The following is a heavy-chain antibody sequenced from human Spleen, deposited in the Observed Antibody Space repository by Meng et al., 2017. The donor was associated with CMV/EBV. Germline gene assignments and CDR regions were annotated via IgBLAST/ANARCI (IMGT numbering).Heavy chain of an antibody. D-gene: IGHD5-12*01. Sequence: SETLSLTCVVYGGSFSGYYWSWIRQPPGKGLEWIGYIYYSGSTNYNPSLKSRVTISVDTSKNQFSLKLSSVTAADTAVYYCARDSGYDSEVYYYGMDVWGQGTTVTVSS. J-gene: IGHJ6*02. CDR3: ARDSGYDSEVYYYGMDV. CDR1: GGSFSGYY. V-gene: IGHV4-59*01. CDR2: IYYSGST.